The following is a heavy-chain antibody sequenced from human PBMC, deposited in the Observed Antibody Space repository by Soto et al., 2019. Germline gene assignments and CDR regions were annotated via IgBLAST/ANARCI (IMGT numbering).Heavy chain of an antibody. J-gene: IGHJ3*02. CDR1: GGNSRDISC. CDR2: IHNGGHT. CDR3: AREWKSDALDI. D-gene: IGHD1-1*01. Sequence: PSETKRHRYGVAGGNSRDISCLRRVRQPTGKGLEWIGEIHNGGHTNYKPSLKSRVTISADKSKNQISLKLTSVSTADTAVYYCAREWKSDALDIWGQGTMVTVSS. V-gene: IGHV4-4*02.